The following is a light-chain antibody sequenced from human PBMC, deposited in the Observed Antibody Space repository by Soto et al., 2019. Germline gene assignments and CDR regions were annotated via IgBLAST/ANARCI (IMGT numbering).Light chain of an antibody. Sequence: QSALTQPASVSGSPGQSITISCTGTSSDVGGYNYVSWYQQHPGKAPKLMIYDVSNRPSGVSNRFSGSKSANTAPLTISGHQTVDDADDYRRSCTGSSNYVVFGGETKLTVL. J-gene: IGLJ2*01. CDR3: RSCTGSSNYVV. CDR2: DVS. V-gene: IGLV2-14*01. CDR1: SSDVGGYNY.